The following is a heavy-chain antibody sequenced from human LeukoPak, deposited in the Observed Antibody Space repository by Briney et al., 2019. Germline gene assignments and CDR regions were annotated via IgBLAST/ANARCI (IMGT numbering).Heavy chain of an antibody. D-gene: IGHD3-3*01. CDR1: GGSISSGDYY. J-gene: IGHJ2*01. CDR3: ARSGGYWSGYLYFDL. V-gene: IGHV4-30-4*08. Sequence: PSETLSLTCTVSGGSISSGDYYWSWIRQPPGKGLEWIGYIYYSGSTYYNPSLKSRVTISVGTSKNQFSLKLSSVTAADTAVYYCARSGGYWSGYLYFDLWGRGTLVTVSS. CDR2: IYYSGST.